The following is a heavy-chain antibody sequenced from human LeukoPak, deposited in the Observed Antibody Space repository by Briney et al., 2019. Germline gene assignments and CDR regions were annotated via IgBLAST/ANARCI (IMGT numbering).Heavy chain of an antibody. D-gene: IGHD4-23*01. CDR3: AKLPGRAAGQDY. CDR2: ISSSSSYI. J-gene: IGHJ4*02. CDR1: GFTFSSYA. V-gene: IGHV3-21*01. Sequence: PGGSLRLSCAASGFTFSSYAMSWVRQAPGKGLEWVSSISSSSSYIYYADSVKGRFTISRDNAENSLYLQMNSLRAEDTAVYYCAKLPGRAAGQDYWGRGTLVTVSS.